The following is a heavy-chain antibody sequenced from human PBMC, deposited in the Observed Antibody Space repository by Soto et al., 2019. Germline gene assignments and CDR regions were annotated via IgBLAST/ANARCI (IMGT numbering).Heavy chain of an antibody. CDR1: GGSISSSSYY. Sequence: SETLSLTCLVSGGSISSSSYYWGWIRQPPGKGLEWIGSIYYSGSTYYNPSLKSRVTISVDTSKNQFSLKLSSVTAADTAVYYCARHGASAAGAGRRWFDPWGQGTLVTVSS. CDR3: ARHGASAAGAGRRWFDP. D-gene: IGHD6-13*01. V-gene: IGHV4-39*01. CDR2: IYYSGST. J-gene: IGHJ5*02.